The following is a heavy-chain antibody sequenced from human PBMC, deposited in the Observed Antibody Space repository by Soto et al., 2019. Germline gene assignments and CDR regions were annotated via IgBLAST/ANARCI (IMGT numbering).Heavy chain of an antibody. J-gene: IGHJ4*02. CDR1: GGSISTYY. Sequence: QVQLQESGPGLVKPSETLSLTCTVSGGSISTYYWSWIRQPPGKGLEWIGYIYYSGSTNYNPSLKSRVTISVDTSKNQFSLKLSSVSAADTAVYYCARDGSRYDFWNGPYYFDYWGQGTLVTVSS. CDR2: IYYSGST. V-gene: IGHV4-59*01. D-gene: IGHD3-3*01. CDR3: ARDGSRYDFWNGPYYFDY.